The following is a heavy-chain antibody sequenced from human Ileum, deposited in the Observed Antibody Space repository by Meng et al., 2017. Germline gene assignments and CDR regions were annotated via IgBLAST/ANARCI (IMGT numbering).Heavy chain of an antibody. CDR1: GFTFSTYD. D-gene: IGHD3-22*01. J-gene: IGHJ4*02. CDR3: AAIISMKVD. Sequence: QVQLVASGGGVVPPGRSLRLSCGASGFTFSTYDLHWVRQAPGKGLEWVALIAYDGSNKYYADSVKGRFIISRDNSKGTLYLQMNSLRVEDTAVYYCAAIISMKVDWGQGTLVTVSS. V-gene: IGHV3-30-3*01. CDR2: IAYDGSNK.